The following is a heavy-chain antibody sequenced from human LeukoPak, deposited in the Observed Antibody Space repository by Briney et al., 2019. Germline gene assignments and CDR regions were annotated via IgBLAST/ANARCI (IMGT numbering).Heavy chain of an antibody. J-gene: IGHJ4*02. CDR3: ARVSIGYCSGGSCDKILDY. Sequence: GGSLRLSCAASGFTVSSNYMSWVRQAPGKGLEWVSVIYSGGSTYYADSVKGRFTISRHNSKNTLYLHMNSLRAEDTAVYYCARVSIGYCSGGSCDKILDYWGQGTLVTVSS. D-gene: IGHD2-15*01. CDR2: IYSGGST. CDR1: GFTVSSNY. V-gene: IGHV3-53*01.